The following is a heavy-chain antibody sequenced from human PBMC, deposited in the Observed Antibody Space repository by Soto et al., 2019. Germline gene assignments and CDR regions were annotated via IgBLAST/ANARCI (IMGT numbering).Heavy chain of an antibody. CDR2: FDPEDGET. Sequence: ASVKVSCKVSGYTLTELSMHWVRQAPGKGLEWMGGFDPEDGETIYAQKFQGRVTMTEDTSTDTAYMELSSLRSEDTAVYYCATGGGIAVAGTPAGYYYGMDVWGQGTTVTVSS. D-gene: IGHD6-19*01. V-gene: IGHV1-24*01. J-gene: IGHJ6*02. CDR1: GYTLTELS. CDR3: ATGGGIAVAGTPAGYYYGMDV.